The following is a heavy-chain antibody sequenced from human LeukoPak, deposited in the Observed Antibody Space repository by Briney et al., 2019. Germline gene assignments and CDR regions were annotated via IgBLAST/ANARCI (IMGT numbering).Heavy chain of an antibody. V-gene: IGHV1-2*02. J-gene: IGHJ3*02. CDR1: GYTFTGCY. CDR2: LNPNSGGT. D-gene: IGHD3-3*01. Sequence: ASVKVSCKASGYTFTGCYMHWVRQAPGQGLEWMGWLNPNSGGTNCAQKFQGRVTMTRDTSISTAYIELSRLRSDDTAIYYCARVWSGYYNDAFDMWGQGTMVTVSS. CDR3: ARVWSGYYNDAFDM.